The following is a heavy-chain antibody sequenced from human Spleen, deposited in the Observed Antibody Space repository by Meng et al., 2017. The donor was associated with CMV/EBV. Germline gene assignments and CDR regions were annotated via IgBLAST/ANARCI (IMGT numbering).Heavy chain of an antibody. CDR1: GGSFSGYY. CDR3: ARAAIADTFDY. D-gene: IGHD6-13*01. V-gene: IGHV4-34*01. Sequence: QVQLQQWGAGLLKPSEALSLTCAVYGGSFSGYYWSWIRQPPGKGLEWIGEINHSGSTNYNPSLKSRVTISVDTSKNQFSLKLSSVTAADTAVYYCARAAIADTFDYWGQGTLVTVSS. CDR2: INHSGST. J-gene: IGHJ4*02.